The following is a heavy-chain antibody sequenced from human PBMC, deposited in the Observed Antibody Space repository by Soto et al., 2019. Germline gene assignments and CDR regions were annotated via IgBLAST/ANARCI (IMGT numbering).Heavy chain of an antibody. CDR1: GGSISSGDYY. CDR2: IFYTGTT. Sequence: SETLSLTCTVSGGSISSGDYYWSWVRQPPGKGLEWIAYIFYTGTTYYNPSLKSRVTMSVDTSKTQFSLNLSSMTAADTAVYYCASYVDSGSSGPHFDSWGQGTLVTVSS. D-gene: IGHD6-6*01. J-gene: IGHJ4*02. CDR3: ASYVDSGSSGPHFDS. V-gene: IGHV4-30-4*01.